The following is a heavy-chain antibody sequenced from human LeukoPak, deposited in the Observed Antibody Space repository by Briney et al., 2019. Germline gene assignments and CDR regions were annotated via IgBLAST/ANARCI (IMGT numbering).Heavy chain of an antibody. CDR3: ASGIEVGPTYFDY. CDR1: GLTVSSKY. Sequence: PGGSLRLSCAASGLTVSSKYMSWVRQAPGRGLEWVSVIYSGGNTYYADSVKGRFTISRDNSKNTVNLQMNSLRAEDTAVYYCASGIEVGPTYFDYWGQGTLVTVSS. CDR2: IYSGGNT. V-gene: IGHV3-66*01. D-gene: IGHD6-19*01. J-gene: IGHJ4*02.